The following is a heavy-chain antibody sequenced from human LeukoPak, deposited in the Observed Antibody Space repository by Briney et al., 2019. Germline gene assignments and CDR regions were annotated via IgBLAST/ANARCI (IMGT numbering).Heavy chain of an antibody. CDR1: GGSFSGYY. V-gene: IGHV4-34*01. J-gene: IGHJ3*01. CDR3: ARISSSNWYNERGAFDV. CDR2: INHSGST. Sequence: SETLSLTCAVYGGSFSGYYWSWIRQPPGKGLEWIGEINHSGSTNYNPSLKSRVTISVDTSKNQFSLKLSSVTAADTAVYYCARISSSNWYNERGAFDVWGQGTMVTVSS. D-gene: IGHD6-13*01.